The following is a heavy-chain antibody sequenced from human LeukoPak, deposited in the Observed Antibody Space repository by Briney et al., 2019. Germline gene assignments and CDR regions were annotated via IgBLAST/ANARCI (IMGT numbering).Heavy chain of an antibody. V-gene: IGHV1-2*06. CDR2: INPNSGGT. CDR3: ARAADGYDILTGYFLSAYYFDY. D-gene: IGHD3-9*01. Sequence: ASVKVSCKASGYTFTGYYMHWVRQAPGQGLEWMGRINPNSGGTNYAQKFQGRVTMTRDTSISTAYMELSRLRSDDTAVYYGARAADGYDILTGYFLSAYYFDYWGQGTLVTVSS. J-gene: IGHJ4*02. CDR1: GYTFTGYY.